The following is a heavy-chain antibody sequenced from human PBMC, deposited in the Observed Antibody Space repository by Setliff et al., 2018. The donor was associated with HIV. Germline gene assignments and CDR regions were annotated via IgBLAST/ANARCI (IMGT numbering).Heavy chain of an antibody. V-gene: IGHV4-61*09. D-gene: IGHD3-16*01. CDR1: DGSISTGSYY. J-gene: IGHJ4*02. CDR2: ISTSGTT. CDR3: ARVSTDYVWGSFLSSGPYYFDF. Sequence: LSLTCTVADGSISTGSYYWSWVRQPAGRGLEWIGHISTSGTTNYNPSLKSRVTISADTSKSQFSLKLTSVTAADTAAYFCARVSTDYVWGSFLSSGPYYFDFWGQGALVTVS.